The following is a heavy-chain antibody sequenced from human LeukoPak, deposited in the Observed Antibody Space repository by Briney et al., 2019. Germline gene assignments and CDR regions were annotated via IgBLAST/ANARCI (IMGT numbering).Heavy chain of an antibody. CDR1: GFTFSSYS. D-gene: IGHD6-19*01. CDR2: ISSSSSYI. Sequence: PGGSLRLSCAASGFTFSSYSMNWVRQAPGKGLEWVSSISSSSSYIYYADSVKGRFTISRDNAKNSLYLQMNSLRAEDTAVYYCARGWGYSSGWYLGPPFDAFDIWGQGTMVTVSS. CDR3: ARGWGYSSGWYLGPPFDAFDI. V-gene: IGHV3-21*01. J-gene: IGHJ3*02.